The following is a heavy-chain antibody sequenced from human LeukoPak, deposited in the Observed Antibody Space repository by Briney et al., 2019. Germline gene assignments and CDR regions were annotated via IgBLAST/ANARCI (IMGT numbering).Heavy chain of an antibody. Sequence: PGGSLRLSCAASGFTFSSYWMSWVRQAPGKGLEWVANIKQDGSEKYYVDSVKGRFTISRDNAKNSLYLQMSSLRAEDTAVYYCARPKGGCSSTSCYEFYFDYWAREPWSPSPQ. CDR1: GFTFSSYW. V-gene: IGHV3-7*03. CDR3: ARPKGGCSSTSCYEFYFDY. CDR2: IKQDGSEK. J-gene: IGHJ4*02. D-gene: IGHD2-2*01.